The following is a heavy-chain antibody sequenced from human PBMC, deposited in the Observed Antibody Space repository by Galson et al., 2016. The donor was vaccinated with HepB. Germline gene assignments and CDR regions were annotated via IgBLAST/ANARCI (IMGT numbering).Heavy chain of an antibody. CDR2: IYWDDDK. D-gene: IGHD3-9*01. CDR3: AHMGFFRELAHDILTTYHFYGMDV. V-gene: IGHV2-5*02. Sequence: PALVKPTQTLTLTCTFSGFSLTTDGVGVGWIRQTPGKALEWLALIYWDDDKRYSPSLKSRLTITTDTSENQVVLIMTNVGPADTATYYCAHMGFFRELAHDILTTYHFYGMDVWGQGTTVTVSS. CDR1: GFSLTTDGVG. J-gene: IGHJ6*02.